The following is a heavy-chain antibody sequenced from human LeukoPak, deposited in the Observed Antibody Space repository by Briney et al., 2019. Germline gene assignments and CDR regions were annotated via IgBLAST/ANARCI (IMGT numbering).Heavy chain of an antibody. D-gene: IGHD1-26*01. J-gene: IGHJ4*02. CDR1: GFTFSSYS. CDR2: ISSSSSYI. V-gene: IGHV3-21*04. CDR3: ARLVRAPGRFDY. Sequence: PGGSLRLSCAASGFTFSSYSMNWVRQAPGEGLEWVSSISSSSSYIYYADSVKGRFTISRDNAKNSLYLQMNSLRAEDTAVYYCARLVRAPGRFDYWGQGTLVTVSS.